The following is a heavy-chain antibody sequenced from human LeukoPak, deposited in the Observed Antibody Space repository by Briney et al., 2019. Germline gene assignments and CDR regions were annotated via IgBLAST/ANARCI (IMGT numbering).Heavy chain of an antibody. CDR3: ARAPSYSSNFDY. Sequence: SETLSLTCTVSGGSISAYYWSWIRQPPGKGLEWIGYIYYSGSTNYNPSLKSRVTISVDTSKNQFSLRLGSVTAADTAVYYCARAPSYSSNFDYWGQGTLVTVSS. CDR1: GGSISAYY. CDR2: IYYSGST. J-gene: IGHJ4*02. V-gene: IGHV4-59*01. D-gene: IGHD1-26*01.